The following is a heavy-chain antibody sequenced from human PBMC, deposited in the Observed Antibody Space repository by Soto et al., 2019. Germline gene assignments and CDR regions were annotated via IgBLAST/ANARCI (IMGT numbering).Heavy chain of an antibody. J-gene: IGHJ4*02. CDR1: GFTFSSYA. D-gene: IGHD3-3*01. V-gene: IGHV3-23*01. CDR3: AKGDRRTSLDFWSGSGDLFDY. CDR2: ISGSGGST. Sequence: EVQLLESGGGLVQPGGSLRLSCAASGFTFSSYAMSWVRQAPGKGLEWVSAISGSGGSTYYADSVKGRFTISRDNSKNTLDLQMNSLRAEDTAVYYCAKGDRRTSLDFWSGSGDLFDYWGQGTLVTVSS.